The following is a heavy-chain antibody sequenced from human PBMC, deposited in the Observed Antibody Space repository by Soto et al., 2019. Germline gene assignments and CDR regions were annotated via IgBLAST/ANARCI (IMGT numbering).Heavy chain of an antibody. CDR2: IYYSGST. Sequence: SETLSLTCTVSGGSISSSSYYWGWIRQPPGKGLEWIGSIYYSGSTYYNPSLKSRVTISVDTSKNQFSLKLSSVTAADTAVYYCASGSWYYDSSGPSDYGMDVWGQGTTVTVSS. D-gene: IGHD3-22*01. CDR1: GGSISSSSYY. V-gene: IGHV4-39*01. J-gene: IGHJ6*02. CDR3: ASGSWYYDSSGPSDYGMDV.